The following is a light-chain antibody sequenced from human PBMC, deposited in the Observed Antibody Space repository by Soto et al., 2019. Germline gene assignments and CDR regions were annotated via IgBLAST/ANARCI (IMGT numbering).Light chain of an antibody. CDR3: SSFAGSNNFPYV. CDR1: SSDVGGYKY. CDR2: EVS. V-gene: IGLV2-14*01. J-gene: IGLJ1*01. Sequence: QSVLTQPASVSGSPGQSITISCTGTSSDVGGYKYVSWYQQHPGKAPKLMIYEVSNRPSGVSNRFSGSKSGNTASLTVSGLQAGDEADYYCSSFAGSNNFPYVFGTGTKVTVL.